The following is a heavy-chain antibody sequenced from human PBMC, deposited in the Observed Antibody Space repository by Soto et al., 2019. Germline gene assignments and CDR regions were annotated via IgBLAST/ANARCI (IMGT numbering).Heavy chain of an antibody. J-gene: IGHJ4*02. CDR3: AREPDSSGYYFLDS. V-gene: IGHV3-64*01. CDR1: GFTFSNYC. Sequence: GGSLRLSCAASGFTFSNYCMHWVRQAPGKGLEYVSAISSYGGSTYYANAVKGRFTISRDNSNNTLYLQMGSLRAEDMAVYYCAREPDSSGYYFLDSGGKGSLVTV. D-gene: IGHD3-22*01. CDR2: ISSYGGST.